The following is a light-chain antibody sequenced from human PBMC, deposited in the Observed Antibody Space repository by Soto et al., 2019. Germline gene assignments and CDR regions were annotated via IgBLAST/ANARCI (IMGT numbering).Light chain of an antibody. V-gene: IGLV2-23*01. CDR2: EGT. J-gene: IGLJ1*01. CDR3: YSYAGENLYV. Sequence: QSALTQPASVSASHGQSITIPGTGNSSDVGSYNLVSWFQQHPGKVPKLLIYEGTKRPSGLSDRFSGSKSGNTASLTISGLQAEDEADYYCYSYAGENLYVFGTGTKLTVL. CDR1: SSDVGSYNL.